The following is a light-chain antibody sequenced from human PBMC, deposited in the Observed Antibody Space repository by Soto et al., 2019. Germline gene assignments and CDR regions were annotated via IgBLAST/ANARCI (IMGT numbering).Light chain of an antibody. CDR1: QSISSSF. CDR2: DIS. J-gene: IGKJ5*01. Sequence: EIVLTQSPGILSLSPGERASLSCGASQSISSSFLAWYQQKPGQAPRLLIYDISSRATGIPDRFSGSVSGTDFTLTITRLEPEDFAVFYCQQYGSSEIIFGQGTRLEIK. V-gene: IGKV3-20*01. CDR3: QQYGSSEII.